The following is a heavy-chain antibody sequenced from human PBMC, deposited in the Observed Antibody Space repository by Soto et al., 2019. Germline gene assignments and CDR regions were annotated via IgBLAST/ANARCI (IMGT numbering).Heavy chain of an antibody. V-gene: IGHV3-30*18. CDR1: GFTFSSYG. Sequence: QVQLVESGGGVVQPGRSLRLSCAASGFTFSSYGMHWVRQAPGKGLEWVAVISYDGSNKYYADSVKGRFTISRDNSKNTLYLQMNGLRAEDTAVYYCANVGLAVAGTGGGMDVWGQGTTVTVSS. J-gene: IGHJ6*02. D-gene: IGHD6-19*01. CDR3: ANVGLAVAGTGGGMDV. CDR2: ISYDGSNK.